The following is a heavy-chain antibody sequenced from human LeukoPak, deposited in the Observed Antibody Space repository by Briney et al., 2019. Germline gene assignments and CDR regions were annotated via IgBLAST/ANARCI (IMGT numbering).Heavy chain of an antibody. D-gene: IGHD3-22*01. CDR3: AINRGYDSSGYYYNDY. J-gene: IGHJ4*02. Sequence: ASVKVSCKASGGTFSSYAISWVRQAPGQGLEWMGGIIPILGTANYAQKFQGRVTITADESTSTAYMELSSLRSEDTAVYYCAINRGYDSSGYYYNDYWGQGTLVTVSS. CDR1: GGTFSSYA. CDR2: IIPILGTA. V-gene: IGHV1-69*13.